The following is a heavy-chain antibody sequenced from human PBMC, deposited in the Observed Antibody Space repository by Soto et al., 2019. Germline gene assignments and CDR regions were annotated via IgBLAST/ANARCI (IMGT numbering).Heavy chain of an antibody. CDR1: GFTFSSSA. D-gene: IGHD2-15*01. CDR3: AADSRYCSGGNCEDY. Sequence: QMQLVQSGPEVKKPGTSMKVSCKASGFTFSSSAVQWVRQARGQRLEWIGWIVVGSGHTNYAQQFQERVTITRDMSTSTADMELSSLRSEDTAVYYCAADSRYCSGGNCEDYWGQGTLVTVSS. CDR2: IVVGSGHT. J-gene: IGHJ4*02. V-gene: IGHV1-58*01.